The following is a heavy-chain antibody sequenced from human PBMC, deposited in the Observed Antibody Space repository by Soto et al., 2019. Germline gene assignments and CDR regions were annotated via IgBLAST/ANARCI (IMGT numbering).Heavy chain of an antibody. V-gene: IGHV4-31*03. J-gene: IGHJ5*02. CDR3: ARDRSGGSFHP. CDR1: GGSISSGGYY. D-gene: IGHD2-15*01. CDR2: IYYSGST. Sequence: SETLSLTCTVSGGSISSGGYYWSWIRQHPGKGLEWIGYIYYSGSTYYNPSLKSRVTISVDTSKNQFSLKLSSVTAADTAVYYCARDRSGGSFHPWGQGTLVTVSS.